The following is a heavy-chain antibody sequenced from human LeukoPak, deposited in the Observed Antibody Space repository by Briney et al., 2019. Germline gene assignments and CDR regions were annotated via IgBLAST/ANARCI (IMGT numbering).Heavy chain of an antibody. D-gene: IGHD4-17*01. CDR1: GGSFSGYY. V-gene: IGHV4-34*01. Sequence: SETLSLTCAVYGGSFSGYYWSWIRQPPGKGLEWIGKINHSGSTNYNPSLKSRVTMSVDTSKNQFSLKVNSMTAADTAVYARVDYGDYSKDFDYWGQGILVTVSS. J-gene: IGHJ4*02. CDR2: INHSGST. CDR3: VDYGDYSKDFDY.